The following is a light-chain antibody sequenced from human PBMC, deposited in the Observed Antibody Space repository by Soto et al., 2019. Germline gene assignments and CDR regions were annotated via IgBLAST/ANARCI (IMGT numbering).Light chain of an antibody. Sequence: QSVLTQPPSASGSLGQSVTISCTGTSSDVGAYNYVSWYQQHPGKAPKLMIYEVSKRPSGVPDRFSGSKSDNTASLTVSGLQAEDEADYYCSSYAGSNKSVFGTGTKLTVL. CDR3: SSYAGSNKSV. J-gene: IGLJ1*01. CDR1: SSDVGAYNY. CDR2: EVS. V-gene: IGLV2-8*01.